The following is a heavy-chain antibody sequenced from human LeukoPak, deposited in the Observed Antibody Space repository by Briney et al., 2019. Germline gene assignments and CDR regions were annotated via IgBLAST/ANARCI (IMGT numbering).Heavy chain of an antibody. CDR2: INPNSGGT. CDR1: GYTFTGYY. CDR3: ARDYYDSSGYSRFDP. Sequence: ASVPVSCKASGYTFTGYYMHWVRQAPGQGLEWMGWINPNSGGTDYAQKFQGRVTMTRDTSISTAYMEVSRLRSDDTAVYYCARDYYDSSGYSRFDPWGQGTLVTVSS. D-gene: IGHD3-22*01. J-gene: IGHJ5*02. V-gene: IGHV1-2*02.